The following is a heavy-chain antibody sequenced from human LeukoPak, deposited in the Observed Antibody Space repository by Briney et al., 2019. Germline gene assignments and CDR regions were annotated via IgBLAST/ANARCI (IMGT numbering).Heavy chain of an antibody. V-gene: IGHV4-61*02. J-gene: IGHJ2*01. D-gene: IGHD3-22*01. CDR2: IYTSGGT. Sequence: SETLSLTCTVSGGSISSGSYYWSWIRQPAGKGLEWIGRIYTSGGTNYNPSLKSRVTISVDTSKNQFSLKLSSVTAANTDVYYCARGVRGVQYYYDSTGHFDLWGRGTLVTVSS. CDR3: ARGVRGVQYYYDSTGHFDL. CDR1: GGSISSGSYY.